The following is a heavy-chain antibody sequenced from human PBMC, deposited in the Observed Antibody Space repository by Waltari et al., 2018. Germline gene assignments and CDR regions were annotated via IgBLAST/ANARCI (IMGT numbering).Heavy chain of an antibody. CDR3: ARSPPAAAPIWGYDF. CDR2: VDYSTST. Sequence: QVQLHQWGAGLLKPSETLSLTCAVPRGSFSGTYWSWIRQPPGKGLEWIGEVDYSTSTNYNPSLASRITVSIDTSKKRFSLKLTSVTAADTAVYYCARSPPAAAPIWGYDFWGQGSLVTVSS. V-gene: IGHV4-34*01. J-gene: IGHJ4*02. CDR1: RGSFSGTY. D-gene: IGHD2-2*01.